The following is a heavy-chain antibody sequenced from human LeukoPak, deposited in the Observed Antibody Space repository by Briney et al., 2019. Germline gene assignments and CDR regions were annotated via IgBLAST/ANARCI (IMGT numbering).Heavy chain of an antibody. J-gene: IGHJ6*02. CDR1: GFTFSDYY. CDR3: ARDTNNGLDV. CDR2: ISSSGRLM. Sequence: MPGGSLRLSCAASGFTFSDYYINWIRQAPVKGLEWVSHISSSGRLMQYADSVKGRFTITRDNAQNFMSLQMNSLKPEDTAVYYCARDTNNGLDVWGRGTTVTVSS. V-gene: IGHV3-11*01. D-gene: IGHD1-14*01.